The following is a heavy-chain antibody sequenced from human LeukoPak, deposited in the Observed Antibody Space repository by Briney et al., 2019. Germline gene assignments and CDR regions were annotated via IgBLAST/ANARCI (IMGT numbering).Heavy chain of an antibody. J-gene: IGHJ4*02. CDR3: ARGKTTANCY. Sequence: GGSLRLSCAASGFTFSSYSMTWVRQAPGKGLEWVSSISSSSSYIYYADSVKGRFTISRDNAKNSLYLQMNSLRAEDTAVYYCARGKTTANCYWGQGTLVTVSS. V-gene: IGHV3-21*01. CDR1: GFTFSSYS. D-gene: IGHD4-11*01. CDR2: ISSSSSYI.